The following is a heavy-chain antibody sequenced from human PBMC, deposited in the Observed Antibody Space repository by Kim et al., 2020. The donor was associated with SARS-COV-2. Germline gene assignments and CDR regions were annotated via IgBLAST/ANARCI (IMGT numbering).Heavy chain of an antibody. CDR2: IYYSGST. V-gene: IGHV4-61*01. Sequence: SETLSLTCTVSGGSVSSGSYYWSWIRQPPGKGLEWIGYIYYSGSTNYNPSLKSRVTISVDTSKNQFSLKLSSVTAADTAVYYCARNDYSTTCFDPWGQGTLVTVSS. CDR3: ARNDYSTTCFDP. J-gene: IGHJ5*02. CDR1: GGSVSSGSYY. D-gene: IGHD4-4*01.